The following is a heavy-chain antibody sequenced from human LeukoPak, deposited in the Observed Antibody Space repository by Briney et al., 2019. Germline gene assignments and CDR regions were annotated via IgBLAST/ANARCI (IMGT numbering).Heavy chain of an antibody. CDR1: GFTFSSYG. D-gene: IGHD3-9*01. CDR2: IRYDGSNK. CDR3: AKDRPLRYFDYMDV. Sequence: PGGSLRLSCAASGFTFSSYGMHWVRQAPDKGLEWVAFIRYDGSNKYYADSVKGRFTISRDNSKNTLYLQMNSLRAEDTAVYYCAKDRPLRYFDYMDVWGKGTTVTVSS. J-gene: IGHJ6*03. V-gene: IGHV3-30*02.